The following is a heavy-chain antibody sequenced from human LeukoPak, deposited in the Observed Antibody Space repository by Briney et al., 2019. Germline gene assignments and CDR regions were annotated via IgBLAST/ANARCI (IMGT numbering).Heavy chain of an antibody. CDR3: ARRRASSGWKLFDY. V-gene: IGHV3-11*04. Sequence: GGSLRLSCAVSGFTFSDYYMSWIRQAPGKGLEWVSYISSSGTTIYYADSVKGRFTISRDNAKNSLYLQMNSLRAEDTAVYYCARRRASSGWKLFDYWGQGTLVTVSS. D-gene: IGHD6-19*01. CDR1: GFTFSDYY. CDR2: ISSSGTTI. J-gene: IGHJ4*02.